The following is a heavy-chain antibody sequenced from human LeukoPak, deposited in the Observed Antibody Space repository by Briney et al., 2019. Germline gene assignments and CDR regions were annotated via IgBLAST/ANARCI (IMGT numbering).Heavy chain of an antibody. CDR1: GGTFSSYA. J-gene: IGHJ5*02. V-gene: IGHV1-69*01. D-gene: IGHD2-2*01. Sequence: GSSVKVSCTASGGTFSSYAISWVRQAPGQGLEWMGGIIPIFGTANYAQKFQGRVTITADESTSTVYMELSSLTSEDTAMCYCARQEYQLLSWFDPWGQGTLVTVSS. CDR2: IIPIFGTA. CDR3: ARQEYQLLSWFDP.